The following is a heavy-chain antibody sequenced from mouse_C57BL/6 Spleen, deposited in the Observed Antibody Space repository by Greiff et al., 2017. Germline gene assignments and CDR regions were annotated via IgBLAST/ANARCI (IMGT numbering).Heavy chain of an antibody. D-gene: IGHD1-1*01. Sequence: VQLQQPGAELVMPGASVKLSCKASGYTFTSYWMHWVKQRPGQGLEWIGEIDPSDSYTNYNQKFKGKSTLTIGKSSSTAYMQLSSLTTEDSAVYYCARRYGSSYGFDYWGQGTTLTVSS. V-gene: IGHV1-69*01. CDR1: GYTFTSYW. CDR3: ARRYGSSYGFDY. J-gene: IGHJ2*01. CDR2: IDPSDSYT.